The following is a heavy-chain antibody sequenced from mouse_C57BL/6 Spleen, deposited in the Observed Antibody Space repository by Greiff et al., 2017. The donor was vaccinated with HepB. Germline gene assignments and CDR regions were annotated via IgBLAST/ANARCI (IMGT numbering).Heavy chain of an antibody. CDR3: ARRDYGSFFDY. V-gene: IGHV1-76*01. CDR1: GYTFTDYY. J-gene: IGHJ2*01. D-gene: IGHD1-1*01. Sequence: VQLQQSGAELVRPGASVKLSCKASGYTFTDYYINWVKQRPGQGLEWIARIYPGSGNTYYNEKFKGKATLTAEKSSSTAYMQLSSLTSEDSAVYFCARRDYGSFFDYWGQGTTLTVSS. CDR2: IYPGSGNT.